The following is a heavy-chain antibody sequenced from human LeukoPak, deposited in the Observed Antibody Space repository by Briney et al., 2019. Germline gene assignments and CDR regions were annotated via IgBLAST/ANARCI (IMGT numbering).Heavy chain of an antibody. CDR2: INWNGGST. J-gene: IGHJ3*02. D-gene: IGHD3-22*01. CDR1: GFAFDDYA. CDR3: ARENYLYSSGYYGAFDI. Sequence: RPGGSLRLSCATSGFAFDDYAMHWVRQAPGKGLGWVSGINWNGGSTGYADSVKGRFTISRDNAKNSLYLQMNSLRAEDTALYYCARENYLYSSGYYGAFDIWGQGTMVTVSS. V-gene: IGHV3-20*04.